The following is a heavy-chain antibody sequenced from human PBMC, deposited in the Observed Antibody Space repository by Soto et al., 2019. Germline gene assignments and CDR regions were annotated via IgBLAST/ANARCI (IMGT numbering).Heavy chain of an antibody. J-gene: IGHJ4*02. CDR3: AKEQKDSSTWSELNY. Sequence: PGGSLRLSCGASEFILSSYAMTWVRQPPGMGLEWVSAISGSGRSTYYADSVKGRFTISRDNSKNTLYLQMNSLRAEDTAVYYCAKEQKDSSTWSELNYWGQGTLVTVSS. CDR2: ISGSGRST. CDR1: EFILSSYA. V-gene: IGHV3-23*01. D-gene: IGHD6-13*01.